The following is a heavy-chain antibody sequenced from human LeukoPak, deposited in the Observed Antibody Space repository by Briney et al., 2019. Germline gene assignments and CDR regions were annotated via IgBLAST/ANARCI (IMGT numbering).Heavy chain of an antibody. D-gene: IGHD3-10*01. J-gene: IGHJ4*02. Sequence: GGSLRLSCAASGFTFSSYGMHWVRQAPGKGLEWVAVISYDGSNKYYADSVKGRFTISRDNSKNTLYLQMNSLRAEDTAVYYCAKDPFLYYYGSGSYHDYWGQGTLVTVSS. CDR1: GFTFSSYG. V-gene: IGHV3-30*18. CDR3: AKDPFLYYYGSGSYHDY. CDR2: ISYDGSNK.